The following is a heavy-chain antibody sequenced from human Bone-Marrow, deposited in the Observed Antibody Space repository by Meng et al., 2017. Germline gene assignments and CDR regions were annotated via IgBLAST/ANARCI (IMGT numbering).Heavy chain of an antibody. CDR3: ARKRTLYCSGGSCYWFYYYYGMDV. Sequence: GSLRLSCAVYGGSFSGYYWSWIRQPPGKGLEWIGEINHSGSTNYNPSLKSLVTISVDTSKNQFSLKLSSVTAADTAVYYCARKRTLYCSGGSCYWFYYYYGMDVWGQGTMVTVSS. V-gene: IGHV4-34*01. J-gene: IGHJ6*02. D-gene: IGHD2-15*01. CDR2: INHSGST. CDR1: GGSFSGYY.